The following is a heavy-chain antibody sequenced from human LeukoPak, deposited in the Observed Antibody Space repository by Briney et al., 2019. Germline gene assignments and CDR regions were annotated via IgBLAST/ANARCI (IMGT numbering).Heavy chain of an antibody. V-gene: IGHV4-4*07. J-gene: IGHJ4*02. D-gene: IGHD6-13*01. Sequence: SETLSLTCTVSGGSISNYYWSWIRQPAGKGLEWIGRIYTSGSTNYNPSLKSRVTMSVDTSKNQFSLKLSSVTAADTAVYYCARDNTGYSRSPHRYYFDYWGQGTLVTVSS. CDR2: IYTSGST. CDR3: ARDNTGYSRSPHRYYFDY. CDR1: GGSISNYY.